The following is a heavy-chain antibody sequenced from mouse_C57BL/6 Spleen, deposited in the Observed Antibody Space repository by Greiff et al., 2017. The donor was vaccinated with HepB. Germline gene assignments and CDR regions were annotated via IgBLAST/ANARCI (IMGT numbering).Heavy chain of an antibody. Sequence: EVQRVESGEGLVKPGGSLKLSCAASGFTFSSYAMSWVRQTPEKRLEWVAYISSGGDYIYYADTVKGRFTISRDNARNTLYLQMGSLKSEDTAMYYCTRGYYGRGYYFDYWGQGTTLTVSS. D-gene: IGHD1-1*01. CDR3: TRGYYGRGYYFDY. V-gene: IGHV5-9-1*02. J-gene: IGHJ2*01. CDR1: GFTFSSYA. CDR2: ISSGGDYI.